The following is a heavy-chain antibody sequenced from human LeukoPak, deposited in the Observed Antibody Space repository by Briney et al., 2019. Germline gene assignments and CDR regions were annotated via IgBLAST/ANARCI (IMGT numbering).Heavy chain of an antibody. CDR3: ARVMTTVTTPSDAFDI. J-gene: IGHJ3*02. CDR1: GSTFTSCG. Sequence: ASVKVCCNASGSTFTSCGISWVRQAPGQGLEWMGWISAYNGNTNYAQKLQGRVTMTTDTSTSTSYMELRSLRSDDTAVYYCARVMTTVTTPSDAFDIWGQGTMVTVSS. D-gene: IGHD4-17*01. V-gene: IGHV1-18*01. CDR2: ISAYNGNT.